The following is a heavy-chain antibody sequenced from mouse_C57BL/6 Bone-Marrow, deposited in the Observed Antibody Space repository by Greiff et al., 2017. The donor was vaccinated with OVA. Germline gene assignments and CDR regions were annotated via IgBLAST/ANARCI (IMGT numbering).Heavy chain of an antibody. CDR3: ARGVTTVVATKAMDY. D-gene: IGHD1-1*01. CDR2: IDPSDSET. J-gene: IGHJ4*01. CDR1: GYTFTSYW. V-gene: IGHV1-52*01. Sequence: QQSCKASGYTFTSYWMHWVKQRPIQGLEWIGNIDPSDSETHYNQKFKDKATLTVDKSSSTAYMQLSSLTSEDSAVYYCARGVTTVVATKAMDYWGQGTSVTVSS.